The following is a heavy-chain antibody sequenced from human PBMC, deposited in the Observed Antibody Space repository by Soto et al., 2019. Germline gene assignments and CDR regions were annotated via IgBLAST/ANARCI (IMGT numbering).Heavy chain of an antibody. CDR1: GGSISSGGYY. V-gene: IGHV4-31*03. J-gene: IGHJ4*02. D-gene: IGHD3-10*01. CDR2: IYYSGST. Sequence: SETLSLTCTVSGGSISSGGYYWSWIRQHPGKGLEWIGYIYYSGSTYYNPSLKSRVTISVDTSKNQFSLKLSSVTAADTAVYYCARGRVGYYFDYWGQGTLVTVSS. CDR3: ARGRVGYYFDY.